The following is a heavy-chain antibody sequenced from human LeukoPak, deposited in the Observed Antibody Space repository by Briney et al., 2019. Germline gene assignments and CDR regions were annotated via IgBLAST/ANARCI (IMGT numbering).Heavy chain of an antibody. V-gene: IGHV1-18*01. CDR2: ISAYNGNT. J-gene: IGHJ4*02. Sequence: ASVKVSCKASGYTFTSYGISWVRQAPGQGLEWMGWISAYNGNTNYAQKLQGRVTMTTDTSTSTAYMGLSSLRSEDTAVYYCAGDETYGSGSKGYYWGQGTLVTVSS. CDR3: AGDETYGSGSKGYY. D-gene: IGHD3-10*01. CDR1: GYTFTSYG.